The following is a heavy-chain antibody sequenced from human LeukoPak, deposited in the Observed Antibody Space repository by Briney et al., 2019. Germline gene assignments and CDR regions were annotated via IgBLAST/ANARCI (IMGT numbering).Heavy chain of an antibody. Sequence: PSETLSLTCTVSGGSISSYYWSWIRQPPGKGLEWIGYIYTSGSTNYNPSLESRVTISVDTSKNQFSLKLSSVTAADTAVYYCASTYYYGSGSYSLGVDYWGQGTLVTVSS. D-gene: IGHD3-10*01. CDR1: GGSISSYY. CDR3: ASTYYYGSGSYSLGVDY. V-gene: IGHV4-4*09. J-gene: IGHJ4*02. CDR2: IYTSGST.